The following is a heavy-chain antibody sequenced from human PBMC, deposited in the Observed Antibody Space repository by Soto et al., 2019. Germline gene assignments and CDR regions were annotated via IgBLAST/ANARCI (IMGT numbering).Heavy chain of an antibody. J-gene: IGHJ4*02. CDR2: IYHSGST. CDR1: GGSISSGGYS. Sequence: QLQLQESGSGLVKPSQTLSLTCAVSGGSISSGGYSWSWIRQPPGKGLEWIGYIYHSGSTYYNPSLKSRFTASVDSSKNQLPLDPSSVTAAETAVSFCARAPRGWGQGTQVTVAS. V-gene: IGHV4-30-2*01. CDR3: ARAPRG.